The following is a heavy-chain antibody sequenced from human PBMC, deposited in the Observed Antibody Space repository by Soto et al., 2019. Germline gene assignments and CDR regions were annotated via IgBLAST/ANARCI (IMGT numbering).Heavy chain of an antibody. Sequence: QITVKESGPTLVKATQSLTLTCTFSGFSLSTSGGGVGWIRQPPGKALEWLAVIYWDDDKSYSPSLKSRLTITNDTSKNQVALTMTHMDPVDTATYFCAHTKVTHWLGPHFDFWCQGTLVTVSS. CDR1: GFSLSTSGGG. CDR3: AHTKVTHWLGPHFDF. CDR2: IYWDDDK. D-gene: IGHD6-19*01. V-gene: IGHV2-5*02. J-gene: IGHJ4*02.